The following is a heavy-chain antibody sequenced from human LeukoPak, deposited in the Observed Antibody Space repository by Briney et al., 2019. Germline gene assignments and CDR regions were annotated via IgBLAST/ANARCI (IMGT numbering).Heavy chain of an antibody. V-gene: IGHV3-30*02. J-gene: IGHJ4*02. CDR1: GFTFSSYS. CDR2: IRYDGSNK. CDR3: ATLLGIAVAGKRSGY. Sequence: GGSLRLSCAASGFTFSSYSMHWVRQAPGKGLEWVAFIRYDGSNKYYADSVKGRFTISRDNSKNTLYLQMNSLRAEDTAVYYCATLLGIAVAGKRSGYWGQGTLVTVSS. D-gene: IGHD6-19*01.